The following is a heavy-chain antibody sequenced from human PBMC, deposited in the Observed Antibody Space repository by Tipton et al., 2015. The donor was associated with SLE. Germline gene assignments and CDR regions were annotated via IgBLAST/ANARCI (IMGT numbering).Heavy chain of an antibody. D-gene: IGHD4-17*01. Sequence: SLRLSCAASGFTFDDYGMAWVRKGQGKGLEWVAATNWNGGSIRYADSVKGRFTISRENAENSLYFQIDSLRAEDTARYYCARGGDRDHCDYVEHSLDYWGQGTLFAVSS. CDR3: ARGGDRDHCDYVEHSLDY. CDR2: TNWNGGSI. V-gene: IGHV3-20*04. J-gene: IGHJ4*02. CDR1: GFTFDDYG.